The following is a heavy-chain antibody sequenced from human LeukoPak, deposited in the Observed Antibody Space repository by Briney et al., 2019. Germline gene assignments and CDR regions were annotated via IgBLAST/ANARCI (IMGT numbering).Heavy chain of an antibody. CDR2: MSSSGNTI. V-gene: IGHV3-48*03. CDR1: GFTFSGYE. D-gene: IGHD3-16*01. CDR3: ARDKWKGDYETYYFDY. J-gene: IGHJ4*02. Sequence: GGSLRLSCAASGFTFSGYEMNWVRQAPGKGLEWLSFMSSSGNTIYYADSVKGRFTISRDNAKNSLFLQMSRLKAEDTAVYYCARDKWKGDYETYYFDYWGQGTQVAVSS.